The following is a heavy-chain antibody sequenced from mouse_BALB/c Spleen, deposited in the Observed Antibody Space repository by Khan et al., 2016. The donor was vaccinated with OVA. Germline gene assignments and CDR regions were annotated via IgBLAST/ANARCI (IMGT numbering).Heavy chain of an antibody. Sequence: QVQLQQSGAELVKPGASVKLSCKASGYTFSSYYMYWVKQRPGQGLEWIGGINPTNGGTNFNEKFKTKATLTVDKSSSTAYMQLSSLTSEDSAVXSCKRPGYADPCAYWGQGTLVTLSA. J-gene: IGHJ3*01. CDR3: KRPGYADPCAY. CDR1: GYTFSSYY. CDR2: INPTNGGT. D-gene: IGHD2-10*02. V-gene: IGHV1S81*02.